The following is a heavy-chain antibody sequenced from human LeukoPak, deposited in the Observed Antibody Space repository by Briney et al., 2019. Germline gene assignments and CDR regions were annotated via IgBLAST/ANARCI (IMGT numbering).Heavy chain of an antibody. Sequence: GASVNVSCKASGYTFTNYGFSWVRQTPGQGLEWMGRISAYNGYTDYAQKFQFRVTMTTDTSTSTAYMELRSLRSDDTAVYYCARDKAVTTEVTQHFQHWGQGTLVTVSS. CDR1: GYTFTNYG. J-gene: IGHJ1*01. D-gene: IGHD4-23*01. CDR3: ARDKAVTTEVTQHFQH. CDR2: ISAYNGYT. V-gene: IGHV1-18*01.